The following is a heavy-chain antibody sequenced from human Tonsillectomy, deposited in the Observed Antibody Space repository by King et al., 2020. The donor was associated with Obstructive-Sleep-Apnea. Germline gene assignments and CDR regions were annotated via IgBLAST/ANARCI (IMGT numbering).Heavy chain of an antibody. J-gene: IGHJ4*02. CDR2: ISSSSSYI. CDR3: ARDGGDSSGWYYPDY. CDR1: GFTFSSYS. D-gene: IGHD6-19*01. Sequence: VQLVESGGGLVKPGGSLRLSCAASGFTFSSYSMNWVRQAPGKGLEWVSSISSSSSYIYYADSVKGRFTISRDNAKNSLYLQMNSLRAEDTAVYYCARDGGDSSGWYYPDYWGQGTLVTVSS. V-gene: IGHV3-21*01.